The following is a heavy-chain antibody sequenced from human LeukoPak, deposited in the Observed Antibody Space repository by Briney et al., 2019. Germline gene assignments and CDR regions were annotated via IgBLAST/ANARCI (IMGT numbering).Heavy chain of an antibody. V-gene: IGHV4-59*12. CDR2: IYYSGST. CDR1: GGSISSYY. Sequence: KSSETLSLTCTVSGGSISSYYWSWIRQPPGKGLEWIGYIYYSGSTNYNPSLKSRVTISVDTSKNQFSLKLSSVTAADTAVYYCARARRWLRTFDYWGQGTLVTVSS. J-gene: IGHJ4*02. CDR3: ARARRWLRTFDY. D-gene: IGHD5-12*01.